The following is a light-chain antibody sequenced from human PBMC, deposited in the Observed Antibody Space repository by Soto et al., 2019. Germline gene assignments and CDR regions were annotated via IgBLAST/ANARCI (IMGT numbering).Light chain of an antibody. CDR1: SIDVGRYNY. CDR3: CSYAGSPYV. CDR2: DVS. J-gene: IGLJ1*01. Sequence: QSVVSQPRSVSGSPGPSVTISCTGTSIDVGRYNYVSWYQHHPGKAPKLMIYDVSTRPSGVPDRFSGSKSGTTASLTISGLQAEDEADYYCCSYAGSPYVFGTGTKVTVL. V-gene: IGLV2-11*01.